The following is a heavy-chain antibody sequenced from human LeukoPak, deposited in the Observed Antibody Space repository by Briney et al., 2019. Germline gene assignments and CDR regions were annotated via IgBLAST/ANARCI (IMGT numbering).Heavy chain of an antibody. D-gene: IGHD6-6*01. Sequence: GGSLRLSCAASGFTFSSYSMNWVRQAPGKGLEWVSSISSSSSYIYYADSVKGRFTISRDNAKNSLYLQMNSLRAEDTAVYYCARVGNIAAPDAFDIWGQGTMVTVSS. V-gene: IGHV3-21*01. CDR2: ISSSSSYI. CDR3: ARVGNIAAPDAFDI. CDR1: GFTFSSYS. J-gene: IGHJ3*02.